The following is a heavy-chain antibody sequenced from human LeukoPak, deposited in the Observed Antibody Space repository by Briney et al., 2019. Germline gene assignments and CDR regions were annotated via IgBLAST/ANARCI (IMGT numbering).Heavy chain of an antibody. J-gene: IGHJ5*02. V-gene: IGHV4-34*01. Sequence: SETLSLTCAVYGGSFSGYYWSWIRQPPGKGLEWIGEINHSGSTNYNPSLKSRVTISVDTSKNQFSLKLSSVTAADTTVYYCARIRYCSGGSCSWGQGTLVTVSS. CDR2: INHSGST. CDR3: ARIRYCSGGSCS. D-gene: IGHD2-15*01. CDR1: GGSFSGYY.